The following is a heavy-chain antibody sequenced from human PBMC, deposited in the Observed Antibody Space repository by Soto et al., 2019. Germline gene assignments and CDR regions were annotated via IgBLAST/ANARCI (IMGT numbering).Heavy chain of an antibody. CDR2: IIPISGTT. CDR1: GGTFSTHA. J-gene: IGHJ6*02. Sequence: SVKVSCKASGGTFSTHAIIWVRQAPGHGLEWMGGIIPISGTTYYTQKFQGRVTITADEPTSTAFMELSSLKSDETAVFYCERGYCSGGNCYSGMDVWGQGTMVTVSS. V-gene: IGHV1-69*13. D-gene: IGHD2-15*01. CDR3: ERGYCSGGNCYSGMDV.